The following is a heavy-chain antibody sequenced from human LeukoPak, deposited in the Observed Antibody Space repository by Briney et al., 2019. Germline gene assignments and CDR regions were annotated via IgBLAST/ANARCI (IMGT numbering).Heavy chain of an antibody. V-gene: IGHV3-30*02. Sequence: GGSLRLSCAASGFTFSIYSMNWVRQAPGKGLEWVAFIRYDGSNKYYADSVKGRFTISRDNSKNTLYLQMNSLRAEDTAVYYCAKYDSSGYYLTLDYWGQGTLVTVSS. CDR2: IRYDGSNK. CDR1: GFTFSIYS. D-gene: IGHD3-22*01. J-gene: IGHJ4*02. CDR3: AKYDSSGYYLTLDY.